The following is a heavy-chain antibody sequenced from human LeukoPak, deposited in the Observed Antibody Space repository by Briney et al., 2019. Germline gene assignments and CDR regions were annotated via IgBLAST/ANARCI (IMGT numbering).Heavy chain of an antibody. CDR2: ISGSGTST. Sequence: GGSLRLSCGASGFTFSIYAMAWVRQAPGKGLEWVSSISGSGTSTYYADSVKGRFTISRDNSKNTLYLQMISLRAEDTAIYYCAKDPGAGVAPTKLDYWGQGALVTVSS. V-gene: IGHV3-23*01. J-gene: IGHJ4*02. CDR1: GFTFSIYA. CDR3: AKDPGAGVAPTKLDY. D-gene: IGHD5-24*01.